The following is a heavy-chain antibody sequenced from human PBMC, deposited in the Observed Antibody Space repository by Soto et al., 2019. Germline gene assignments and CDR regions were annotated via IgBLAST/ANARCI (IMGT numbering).Heavy chain of an antibody. CDR3: ARGSASGYSSGWFFGY. V-gene: IGHV4-30-4*01. J-gene: IGHJ4*02. Sequence: SETLSLTCTVSGGSISSGDYYWSWIRQPPGKGLEWIGYIYYSGSTYYNPSLKSRVTISVGTSKNQFSLKLSSVTAADTAVYYCARGSASGYSSGWFFGYWGQGTLVTVSS. CDR1: GGSISSGDYY. CDR2: IYYSGST. D-gene: IGHD6-19*01.